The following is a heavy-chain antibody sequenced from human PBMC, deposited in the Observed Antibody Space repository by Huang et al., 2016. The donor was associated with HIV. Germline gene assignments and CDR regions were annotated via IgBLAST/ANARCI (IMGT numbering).Heavy chain of an antibody. CDR1: GVTLSNSD. CDR2: IFGSGGTT. Sequence: EVQLLESGGGLVQPGGSLRLSCAASGVTLSNSDIDMSWVRQAPGKGLEWVSSIFGSGGTTYYADSVKVRFTISRDTSKNTLFLQMNSLRAEDTAVYYCAKGYPLNYFDYWGQGTLVTVSS. CDR3: AKGYPLNYFDY. J-gene: IGHJ4*02. V-gene: IGHV3-23*01. D-gene: IGHD5-18*01.